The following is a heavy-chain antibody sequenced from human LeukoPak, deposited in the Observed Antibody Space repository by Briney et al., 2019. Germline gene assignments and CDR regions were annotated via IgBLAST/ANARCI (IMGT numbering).Heavy chain of an antibody. D-gene: IGHD4-23*01. CDR1: GFTFSSYG. V-gene: IGHV3-33*01. CDR3: ARDHDYGGNSPFDY. Sequence: GGALRLSCAASGFTFSSYGMHWGRQAPGKGLEWVAVILYDGSNKYYADSVKGRFTISRDNSKNTLYLQMNSLRAEDTAVYYCARDHDYGGNSPFDYWGQGTLVTVSS. CDR2: ILYDGSNK. J-gene: IGHJ4*02.